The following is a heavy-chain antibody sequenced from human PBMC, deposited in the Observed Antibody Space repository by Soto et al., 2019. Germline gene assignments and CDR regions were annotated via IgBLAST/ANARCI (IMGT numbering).Heavy chain of an antibody. D-gene: IGHD3-9*01. CDR1: GFTFSSYG. V-gene: IGHV3-30*03. Sequence: QVQLVESGGGVVQPGRSLRLSCAASGFTFSSYGMHWVRQAPGKGLEWVAVISYDGSNKYYADSVKGRFTISRDNSKNTLYLQMNSLRAEDTAVYYCATYYDILTGYSHFDYWGQGTLVTVSS. CDR2: ISYDGSNK. J-gene: IGHJ4*02. CDR3: ATYYDILTGYSHFDY.